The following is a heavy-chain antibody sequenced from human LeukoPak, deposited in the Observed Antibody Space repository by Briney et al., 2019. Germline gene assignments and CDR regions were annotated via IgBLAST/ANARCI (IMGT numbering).Heavy chain of an antibody. CDR2: IYNSGTT. CDR1: GGSITSSSYY. V-gene: IGHV4-39*01. CDR3: ARRRDGYNFGSFYFDY. J-gene: IGHJ4*02. D-gene: IGHD5-24*01. Sequence: PSETLSLTCTVSGGSITSSSYYWGWVRQPPGKGLEWIGTIYNSGTTYYNPSLKSRVTISVDTSKNQFSLSLNSVTAADTAVYYCARRRDGYNFGSFYFDYWGQGILVTVSS.